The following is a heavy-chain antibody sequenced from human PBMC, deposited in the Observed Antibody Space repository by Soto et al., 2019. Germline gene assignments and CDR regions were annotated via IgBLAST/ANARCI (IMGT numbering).Heavy chain of an antibody. Sequence: GGSLRLSCAASGFTFSSYAMHWVRQAPGKGLEWVAVISYDGSNKYYADSVKGRFTISRDNSKNTLYLQMNSLRAEDTAVYYCHSTIFGVVWDFDYWAQGTLVTVSS. CDR2: ISYDGSNK. J-gene: IGHJ4*02. V-gene: IGHV3-30-3*01. D-gene: IGHD3-3*01. CDR3: HSTIFGVVWDFDY. CDR1: GFTFSSYA.